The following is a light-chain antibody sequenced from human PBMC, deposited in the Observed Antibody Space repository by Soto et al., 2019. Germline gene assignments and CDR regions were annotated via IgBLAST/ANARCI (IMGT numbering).Light chain of an antibody. CDR3: ETWDSNTHKV. J-gene: IGLJ2*01. CDR2: VERSGGY. V-gene: IGLV4-60*03. CDR1: SGHSTYI. Sequence: QLVLTQSSSASASLGSSVKLTCTLSSGHSTYIIAWHQQQPGKAPRYLMKVERSGGYNKGSGVPDRFSGSSSGADRYLTISNLQSEDEADYYCETWDSNTHKVFGGGTKLTVL.